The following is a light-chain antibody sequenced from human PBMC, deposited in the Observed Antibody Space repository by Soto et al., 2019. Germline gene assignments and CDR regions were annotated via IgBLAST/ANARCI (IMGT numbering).Light chain of an antibody. CDR2: DAS. CDR3: QQRSNWPLT. J-gene: IGKJ4*01. Sequence: EIVLTQSPATLSLSPGERATLSCRASQSVSSYLAWYQQKPGQAPRLLIYDASNRATGIPARFSGSGSGTDFTLTIISLETADFAVYYCQQRSNWPLTFGGGTKVEIK. CDR1: QSVSSY. V-gene: IGKV3-11*01.